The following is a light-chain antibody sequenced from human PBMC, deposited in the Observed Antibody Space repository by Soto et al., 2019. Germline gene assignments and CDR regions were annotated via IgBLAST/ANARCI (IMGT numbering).Light chain of an antibody. J-gene: IGKJ4*01. V-gene: IGKV3-20*01. CDR2: GAS. Sequence: EIVLTQSPGTLSLSPGARATLSCRASQSVSSSYLAWYQQKPGQAPRLIIYGASSRATGIPDRFSGSGSGTDCTLTISRLEPEDFAVYYCQQYGSSPLTLGGGTKVDIK. CDR3: QQYGSSPLT. CDR1: QSVSSSY.